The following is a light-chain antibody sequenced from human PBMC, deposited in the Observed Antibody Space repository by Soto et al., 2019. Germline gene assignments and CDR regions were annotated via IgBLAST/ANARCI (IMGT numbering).Light chain of an antibody. CDR1: QRISSTY. CDR2: GAS. CDR3: QQYDSLPRT. J-gene: IGKJ2*02. V-gene: IGKV3-20*01. Sequence: EIVLTQSPGTLSLSPGERATLSCRASQRISSTYLAWYQQKPGQAPRLLIYGASSRAPGIPDRFSGSGSGTDFTLTISRLEPEDFAVYYCQQYDSLPRTFGQGTKLEIK.